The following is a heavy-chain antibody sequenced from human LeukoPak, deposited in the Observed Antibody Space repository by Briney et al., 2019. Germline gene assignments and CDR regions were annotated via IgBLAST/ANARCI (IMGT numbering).Heavy chain of an antibody. D-gene: IGHD6-13*01. V-gene: IGHV4-4*07. Sequence: SETLSLTCTVAGGSISSDYWSSIRQPVGKGLEWIGRIYTSGGTKYNPSLKSRVTMSVDTSKNQFSLKVNSVTAADTAVYYCARDQYAGYSSSWGYYYYMDVWGKGTTVAVSS. CDR1: GGSISSDY. CDR3: ARDQYAGYSSSWGYYYYMDV. CDR2: IYTSGGT. J-gene: IGHJ6*03.